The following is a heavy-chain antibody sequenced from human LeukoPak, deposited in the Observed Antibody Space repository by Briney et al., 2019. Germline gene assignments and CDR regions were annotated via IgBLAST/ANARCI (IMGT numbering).Heavy chain of an antibody. CDR3: AKDGPAAAGSTWNYYYYYYMDV. J-gene: IGHJ6*03. Sequence: PGRSLRLSRAASGFTFSSYGMHWVRQAPGKGLEWAAVIWYDGSNKYYADSVKGRFTISRDNSKNTLYLQMNSPRAEDTAVYYCAKDGPAAAGSTWNYYYYYYMDVWGKGTTVTVSS. D-gene: IGHD6-13*01. CDR2: IWYDGSNK. V-gene: IGHV3-33*06. CDR1: GFTFSSYG.